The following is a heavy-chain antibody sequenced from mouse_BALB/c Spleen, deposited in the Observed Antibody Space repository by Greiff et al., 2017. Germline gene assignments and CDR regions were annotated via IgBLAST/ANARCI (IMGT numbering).Heavy chain of an antibody. CDR2: INSNGGST. CDR1: GFTFSSYG. V-gene: IGHV5-6-3*01. J-gene: IGHJ4*01. Sequence: EVQGVESGGGLVQPGGSLKLSCAASGFTFSSYGMSWVRQTPDKRLELVATINSNGGSTYYPDSVKGRFTISRDNAKNTLYLQMSSLKSEDTAMYYCARGGAYGSSYVDYAMDYWGQGTSVTVSS. D-gene: IGHD1-1*01. CDR3: ARGGAYGSSYVDYAMDY.